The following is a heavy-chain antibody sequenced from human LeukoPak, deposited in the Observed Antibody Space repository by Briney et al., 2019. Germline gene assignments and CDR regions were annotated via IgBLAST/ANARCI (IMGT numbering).Heavy chain of an antibody. D-gene: IGHD2-15*01. CDR2: ISSSSSYI. CDR1: GFTFSSYS. Sequence: GGSLRLSCAASGFTFSSYSMNWVRQAPGKGLEWVSSISSSSSYIYYADSVKGRFTISRDNAKNSLYLQTNSLRPEDTAMYFCARDGVASSDFWGQGTLVTVSS. V-gene: IGHV3-21*01. CDR3: ARDGVASSDF. J-gene: IGHJ4*02.